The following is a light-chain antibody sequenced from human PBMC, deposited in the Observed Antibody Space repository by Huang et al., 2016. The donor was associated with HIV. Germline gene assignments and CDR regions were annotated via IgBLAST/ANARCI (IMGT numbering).Light chain of an antibody. CDR2: GAS. Sequence: DIVMTQSPDSLAVSLGERATINCKSSQSVLYSSNNKNYFAWYQQKPGQHPKLLIYGASTRESGVPDRFSGSGSGTDFTLTISSLQAEDVAVYYCQQYYSTRTFGQGTKVEIK. CDR1: QSVLYSSNNKNY. V-gene: IGKV4-1*01. CDR3: QQYYSTRT. J-gene: IGKJ1*01.